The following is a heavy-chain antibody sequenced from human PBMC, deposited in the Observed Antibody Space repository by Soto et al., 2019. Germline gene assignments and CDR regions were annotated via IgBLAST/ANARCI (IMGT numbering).Heavy chain of an antibody. J-gene: IGHJ4*02. V-gene: IGHV3-15*01. D-gene: IGHD6-25*01. CDR2: VKSERDGGAA. Sequence: EVQLVESGGGLIKPGGSLTLSCATSGFAFNNAWMNWVRQAPGKGLEWVGLVKSERDGGAADYAAPVKGRFSISTDTSRSTMYLHMNSLRSEDTAVYYCTALATGASAAFWGQGSLVTVSS. CDR1: GFAFNNAW. CDR3: TALATGASAAF.